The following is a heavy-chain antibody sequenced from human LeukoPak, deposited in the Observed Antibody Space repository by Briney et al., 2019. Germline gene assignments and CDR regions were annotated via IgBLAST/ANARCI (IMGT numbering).Heavy chain of an antibody. D-gene: IGHD6-19*01. V-gene: IGHV3-64*01. CDR3: ARGSSGWYPFDY. CDR1: GFTFSSYA. CDR2: ISSNGGST. J-gene: IGHJ4*02. Sequence: QTGGSLRLSCAASGFTFSSYAMHWVRQAPGKGLEYVSAISSNGGSTYYANSVKGRFTISRDNSKNTLYLQMGSLRAEDMAVYYCARGSSGWYPFDYWGQGTLVTVSS.